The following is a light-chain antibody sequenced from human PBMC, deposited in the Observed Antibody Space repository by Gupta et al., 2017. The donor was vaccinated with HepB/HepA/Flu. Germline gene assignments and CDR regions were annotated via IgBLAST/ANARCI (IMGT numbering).Light chain of an antibody. J-gene: IGKJ5*01. CDR1: QSISSD. V-gene: IGKV3-15*01. CDR3: QQENNCPLT. Sequence: EIVMTQSPATLSVSPGERATLSCRASQSISSDLAWYQQKSGQAPRLLIYDTSTRATGIPARFGGSGSGTEFTLTISSLQSEDFAVYFCQQENNCPLTFGQGTLMEIK. CDR2: DTS.